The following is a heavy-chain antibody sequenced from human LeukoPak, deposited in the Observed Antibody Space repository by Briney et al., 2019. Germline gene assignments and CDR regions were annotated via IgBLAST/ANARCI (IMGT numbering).Heavy chain of an antibody. CDR1: GYSISSGYY. CDR3: ARDGREYDFWSGYYRYYMDV. D-gene: IGHD3-3*01. V-gene: IGHV4-38-2*02. Sequence: PSETLSLTCTVSGYSISSGYYWGWIRQPPGKGLEWIGSIYHSGRTFYNPSLKSRVTISVDTSKNQFSLKLTSVTAADTAVYYCARDGREYDFWSGYYRYYMDVWGKGTAVTVSS. CDR2: IYHSGRT. J-gene: IGHJ6*03.